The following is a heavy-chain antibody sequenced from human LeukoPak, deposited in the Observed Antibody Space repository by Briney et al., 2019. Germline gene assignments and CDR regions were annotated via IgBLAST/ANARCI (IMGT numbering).Heavy chain of an antibody. CDR2: IYTSGST. V-gene: IGHV4-4*07. CDR3: ARSDCGSTSCLFDY. CDR1: GGSISSYY. J-gene: IGHJ4*02. D-gene: IGHD2-2*01. Sequence: SETLSLTCTVSGGSISSYYWSWIRQPAGKGLEWIGRIYTSGSTNYNPPLKSRVTMSVDTSKNQFSLKLSSVTAADTAVYYCARSDCGSTSCLFDYWGQGTLVTVSS.